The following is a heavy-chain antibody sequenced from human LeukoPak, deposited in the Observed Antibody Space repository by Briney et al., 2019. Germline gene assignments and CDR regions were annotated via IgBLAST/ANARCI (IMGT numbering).Heavy chain of an antibody. Sequence: SETLSLTCTVSGGSVSSGSYYWSWIRQPLGKGLEWIGYIYYSGSTNYNPSLKSRVTISVDTSKNQFSLKLSSVTAADTAVYYCARADYDFWSGYYSAFDIWGQGTMVTVSS. CDR2: IYYSGST. D-gene: IGHD3-3*01. J-gene: IGHJ3*02. CDR3: ARADYDFWSGYYSAFDI. CDR1: GGSVSSGSYY. V-gene: IGHV4-61*01.